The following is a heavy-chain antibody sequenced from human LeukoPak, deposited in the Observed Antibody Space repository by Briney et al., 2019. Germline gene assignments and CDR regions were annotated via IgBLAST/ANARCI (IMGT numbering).Heavy chain of an antibody. CDR2: MNRDGSEK. D-gene: IGHD4-17*01. V-gene: IGHV3-7*01. Sequence: SGGCLRLSCGASGYTFSDSWLGWVRQAPGKGLGWVANMNRDGSEKNYVDSMQGRITISRDNAKNSLYLQMNSLRVEDTAVYYCARDLKPVYGDEEPNDYWGQGTLVTVSS. J-gene: IGHJ4*02. CDR3: ARDLKPVYGDEEPNDY. CDR1: GYTFSDSW.